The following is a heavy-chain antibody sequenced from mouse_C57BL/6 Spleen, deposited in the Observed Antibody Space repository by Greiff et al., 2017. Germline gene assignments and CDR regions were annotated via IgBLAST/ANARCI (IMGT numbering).Heavy chain of an antibody. CDR2: IDPSDSYT. CDR3: AGSGYDGDWLAY. V-gene: IGHV1-59*01. J-gene: IGHJ3*01. Sequence: QVQLQQPGAELVRPGTSVKLSCKASGYTFTSYWMHWVKQRPGQGLEWIGVIDPSDSYTNYNQKFKGKATLTVDPSSSTAYMQRSSLTSEDSAVYYCAGSGYDGDWLAYWGQGTLVTVSA. D-gene: IGHD2-2*01. CDR1: GYTFTSYW.